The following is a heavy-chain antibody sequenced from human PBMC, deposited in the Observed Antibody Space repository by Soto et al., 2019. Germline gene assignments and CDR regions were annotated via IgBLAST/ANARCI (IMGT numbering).Heavy chain of an antibody. CDR3: AKDGDYEYFDY. D-gene: IGHD3-22*01. CDR1: GFSFSSYT. V-gene: IGHV3-23*01. CDR2: INNNSGRK. Sequence: GGSLRLSCAASGFSFSSYTMNWVRQAPGKGLEWVSSINNNSGRKYYADSVKGRFTISRDNSKNTLLLQMNSLKAEDTAVHFCAKDGDYEYFDYWGQGTQVTVSS. J-gene: IGHJ4*02.